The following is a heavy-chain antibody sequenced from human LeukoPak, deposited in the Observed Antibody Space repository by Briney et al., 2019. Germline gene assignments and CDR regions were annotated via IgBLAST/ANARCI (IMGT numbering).Heavy chain of an antibody. D-gene: IGHD2-2*01. CDR1: GGSFSGYY. CDR3: ARVESTSRGEYFQH. Sequence: SETLSLTCAVYGGSFSGYYWSWIRQPPGKGLEWIGEINHSGSTNYNPSLKSRVTISVDTSKNQFSLKLSSVTAADTAVYYCARVESTSRGEYFQHWGQGTLVTVSS. CDR2: INHSGST. V-gene: IGHV4-34*01. J-gene: IGHJ1*01.